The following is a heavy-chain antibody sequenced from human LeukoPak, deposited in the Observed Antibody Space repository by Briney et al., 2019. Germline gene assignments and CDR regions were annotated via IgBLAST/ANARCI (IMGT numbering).Heavy chain of an antibody. CDR1: GYTFTSYG. CDR3: ARGQLLWFGERAGYFDY. CDR2: ISAYNGNT. D-gene: IGHD3-10*01. V-gene: IGHV1-18*01. Sequence: ASVKVSCKASGYTFTSYGISWVRQAPGQGLEWMGWISAYNGNTNYAQKLQGRVTMTTDTSTSTAYMKLRSLRSDDTAVYYCARGQLLWFGERAGYFDYWGQEPWSPSPQ. J-gene: IGHJ4*01.